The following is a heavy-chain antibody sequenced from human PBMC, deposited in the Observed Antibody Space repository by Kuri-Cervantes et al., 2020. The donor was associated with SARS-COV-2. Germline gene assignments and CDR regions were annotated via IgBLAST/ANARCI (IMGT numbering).Heavy chain of an antibody. CDR1: SGSISSPY. J-gene: IGHJ5*02. CDR3: ARDPNANHNNLFDP. CDR2: IYYIGST. Sequence: SETLSLTFTVSSGSISSPYWSWIRQHPGKGLEWIGYIYYIGSTNYNPSIKGRVTISVDTSKNQFSLKLSSVTAADTAVYYCARDPNANHNNLFDPWGQGTLVTVSS. D-gene: IGHD4/OR15-4a*01. V-gene: IGHV4-59*11.